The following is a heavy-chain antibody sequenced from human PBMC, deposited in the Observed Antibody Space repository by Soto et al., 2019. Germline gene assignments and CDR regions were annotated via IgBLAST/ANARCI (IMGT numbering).Heavy chain of an antibody. CDR3: AKVRVGIDVDFDY. CDR2: IRDSDSGGTT. Sequence: PGGSLRLSCAASGFTFSSCAMSWVRQAPAKGLEWVSAIRDSDSGGTTYYADSVKGRLTISRDDSKNTLYLQMSSLRAEDTATYYCAKVRVGIDVDFDYWGQGALVTVSS. D-gene: IGHD2-21*01. J-gene: IGHJ4*02. V-gene: IGHV3-23*01. CDR1: GFTFSSCA.